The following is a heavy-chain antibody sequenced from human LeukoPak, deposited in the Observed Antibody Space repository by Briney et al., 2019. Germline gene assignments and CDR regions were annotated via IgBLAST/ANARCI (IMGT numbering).Heavy chain of an antibody. J-gene: IGHJ4*02. D-gene: IGHD3-10*01. CDR1: GFTFSSYW. Sequence: GGSLRLSCAASGFTFSSYWVSWVRQAPGKGLEWVVNIKQDGSEKYYVDSVKGRFTISRDNAKNSLYLQMNSLRAEDTAVYYCARERWRYGSGSYWDYWGQGTLVTVSS. V-gene: IGHV3-7*03. CDR3: ARERWRYGSGSYWDY. CDR2: IKQDGSEK.